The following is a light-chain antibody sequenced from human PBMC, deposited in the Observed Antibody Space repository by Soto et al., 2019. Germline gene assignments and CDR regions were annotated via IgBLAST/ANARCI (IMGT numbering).Light chain of an antibody. CDR1: QSISSY. V-gene: IGKV1-39*01. Sequence: DIQMTQSPSSLSASVGDRVTITCRASQSISSYLNWYQQKPGKAPKLLIYAASSLQSGVPSRFSGRRSGTDFTLTISSLQPEDFATYYCQQSYSTLLTFGPGTKVDIK. CDR3: QQSYSTLLT. J-gene: IGKJ3*01. CDR2: AAS.